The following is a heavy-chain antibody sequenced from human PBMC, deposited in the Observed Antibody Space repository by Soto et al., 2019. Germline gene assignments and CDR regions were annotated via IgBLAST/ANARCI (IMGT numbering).Heavy chain of an antibody. D-gene: IGHD6-19*01. CDR2: IKRKGGGAGGTT. CDR3: TIDGRDQWLVHY. CDR1: GFTFSNAW. V-gene: IGHV3-15*01. Sequence: GGSLRLSCAASGFTFSNAWMSWVRQAPGKGLEWVGRIKRKGGGAGGTTDYNTPVKGRFTISRDDSKNTLYLQMNSLKTEDTAVYYCTIDGRDQWLVHYWGQGTLVTVSS. J-gene: IGHJ4*02.